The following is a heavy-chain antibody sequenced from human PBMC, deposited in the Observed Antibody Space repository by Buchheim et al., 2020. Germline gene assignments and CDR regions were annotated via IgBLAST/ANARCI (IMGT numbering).Heavy chain of an antibody. Sequence: QVQLVESGGGVVQPGRSLRLSCAASGFTFSSYGMHWVRQAPGKGLEWVAVISYDGSNKYYADSVKGRFTISRDNSKNTLYLQMNSLRAEDTAVYYCAKAQRYSGSYYYYYYGMDVWGQGTT. J-gene: IGHJ6*02. D-gene: IGHD1-26*01. CDR3: AKAQRYSGSYYYYYYGMDV. CDR2: ISYDGSNK. V-gene: IGHV3-30*18. CDR1: GFTFSSYG.